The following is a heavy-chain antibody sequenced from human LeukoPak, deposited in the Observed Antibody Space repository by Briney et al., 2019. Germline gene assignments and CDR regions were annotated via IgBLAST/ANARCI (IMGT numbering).Heavy chain of an antibody. CDR1: GGSFSSGSYY. D-gene: IGHD5-24*01. CDR3: ARWLQLDDVFDI. V-gene: IGHV4-61*01. CDR2: IYYSGST. Sequence: SETLSLTCTVSGGSFSSGSYYWRWRRQPPGTGLEWLGHIYYSGSTNYNPSLKSRVTISVDTSKNQFSLKLSSVTAADTAIYYCARWLQLDDVFDIWGQGTMVIGSS. J-gene: IGHJ3*02.